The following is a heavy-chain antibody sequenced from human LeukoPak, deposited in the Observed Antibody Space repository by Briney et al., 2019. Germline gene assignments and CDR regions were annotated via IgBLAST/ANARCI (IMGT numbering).Heavy chain of an antibody. V-gene: IGHV3-66*01. CDR3: AKNWNYDY. Sequence: PGGSLRLSCAASGFTVSSNYMSWVRQPPGKGLEWVSIIYSGGSTYYADSVKGRFTISRDNSNNTLYLQMNSLRAEDTALYYCAKNWNYDYWGQGTLVTVSS. CDR2: IYSGGST. J-gene: IGHJ4*02. D-gene: IGHD1-7*01. CDR1: GFTVSSNY.